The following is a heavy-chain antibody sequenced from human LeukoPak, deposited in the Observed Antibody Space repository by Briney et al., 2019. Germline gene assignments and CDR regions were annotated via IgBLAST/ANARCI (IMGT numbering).Heavy chain of an antibody. Sequence: ASVKVSCKASGYTFTGYYIHWVRRAPGQGLEWMGWIHPNSGGAKFAQSFQGRVTLTRDTSITTASMELSSLISNDTAVYFCARTAYPSSSWFDPWGQGTQVTVSS. V-gene: IGHV1-2*02. J-gene: IGHJ5*02. D-gene: IGHD6-6*01. CDR1: GYTFTGYY. CDR3: ARTAYPSSSWFDP. CDR2: IHPNSGGA.